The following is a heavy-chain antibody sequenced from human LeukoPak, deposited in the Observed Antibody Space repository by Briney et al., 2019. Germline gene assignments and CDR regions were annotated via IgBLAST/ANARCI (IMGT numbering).Heavy chain of an antibody. J-gene: IGHJ4*02. CDR3: AAAPIEMQQRGFDY. D-gene: IGHD5-24*01. Sequence: SVKVSCKASGFTFTNSAMQRVRQARGQRLEWIGWIVVASGNTKYAQKFQERVTITRDMSTSTAYMELGSLSPEDTAVYYCAAAPIEMQQRGFDYWGQGTLVTVSS. V-gene: IGHV1-58*02. CDR2: IVVASGNT. CDR1: GFTFTNSA.